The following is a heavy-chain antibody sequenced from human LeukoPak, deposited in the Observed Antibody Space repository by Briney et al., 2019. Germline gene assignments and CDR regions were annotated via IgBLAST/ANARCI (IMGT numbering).Heavy chain of an antibody. D-gene: IGHD2-21*01. J-gene: IGHJ4*02. CDR3: AINYSLDY. Sequence: HPGGSLRLSCVASGITFNNYAMSWVRQGPGMGLEWVSSISGAGGSTYYADFVKGRFTISRDNSKKTLYLEMSSLRAEDAAVYYCAINYSLDYWGQGTLVTVSS. CDR1: GITFNNYA. CDR2: ISGAGGST. V-gene: IGHV3-23*01.